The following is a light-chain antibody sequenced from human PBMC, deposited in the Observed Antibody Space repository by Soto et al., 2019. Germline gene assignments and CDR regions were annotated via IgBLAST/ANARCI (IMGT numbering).Light chain of an antibody. CDR2: DAS. CDR1: QSLWSK. J-gene: IGKJ1*01. V-gene: IGKV3D-20*01. CDR3: QEHGSSPRT. Sequence: EIVLTQSPATLSVSPGERVTLSCRASQSLWSKLSWYQQKPGQTPRLLIYDASTRATGIPARCSGSGSVTDCTLTISRLEPEDFSVYYCQEHGSSPRTFGQGTRWIS.